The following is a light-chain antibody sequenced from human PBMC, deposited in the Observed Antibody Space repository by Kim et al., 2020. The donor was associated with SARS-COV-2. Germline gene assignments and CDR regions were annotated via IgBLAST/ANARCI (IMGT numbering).Light chain of an antibody. J-gene: IGKJ2*01. CDR1: QDISNY. V-gene: IGKV1-33*01. CDR3: QQYDNLPYT. CDR2: DAS. Sequence: DIQMTQSPSSLSASVGDRVTITCQASQDISNYLNWYQQKPGKAPKLLIYDASNLKTGVPSRFSGSGSGTDFTFTISSLQPEDFATYYCQQYDNLPYTFGQGTKLEI.